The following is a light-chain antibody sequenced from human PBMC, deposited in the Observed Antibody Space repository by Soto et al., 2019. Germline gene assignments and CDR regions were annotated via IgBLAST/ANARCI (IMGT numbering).Light chain of an antibody. CDR1: QSVNLN. V-gene: IGKV3-15*01. CDR2: GES. Sequence: EIMMTQSPGTLSVSPGEGATLSCTASQSVNLNLAWYRQKPGQPPRLLLYGESTRATGIPVRFRGSGSGTEFTLTLSRLQSEYSAVYYCHQYNSWPRGTFGPGTKVEIK. J-gene: IGKJ3*01. CDR3: HQYNSWPRGT.